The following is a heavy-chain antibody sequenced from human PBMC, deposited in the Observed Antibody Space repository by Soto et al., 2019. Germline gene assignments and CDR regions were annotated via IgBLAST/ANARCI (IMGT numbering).Heavy chain of an antibody. CDR3: ARGFDGYSLLFEY. CDR1: GGTFNSYT. V-gene: IGHV1-69*08. D-gene: IGHD5-18*01. Sequence: QVQLVQSGPEVRRPGSSVKVSCKASGGTFNSYTFSWVRQAPGVGLGWMGRFNPVLDSADFAQSFQDRVTITADKSTSTAYMEMRSLRSEDTAIYYCARGFDGYSLLFEYWGQGTLVTVSS. J-gene: IGHJ4*02. CDR2: FNPVLDSA.